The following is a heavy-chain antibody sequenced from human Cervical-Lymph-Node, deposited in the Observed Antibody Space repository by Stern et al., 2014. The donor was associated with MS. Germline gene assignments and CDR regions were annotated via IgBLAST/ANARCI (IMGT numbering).Heavy chain of an antibody. J-gene: IGHJ3*02. D-gene: IGHD2-15*01. Sequence: EVQLVESGGGLVQPGGSLRLSCAASGFTFSTYWMHWVRQAPGKGLVWVSRINSDESNTTYADSVQGRFSISRDNDKNTLYLQMNSLRAEDTAVYYCARGVMVAATYAYDIWGQGTMVTISS. CDR3: ARGVMVAATYAYDI. V-gene: IGHV3-74*02. CDR2: INSDESNT. CDR1: GFTFSTYW.